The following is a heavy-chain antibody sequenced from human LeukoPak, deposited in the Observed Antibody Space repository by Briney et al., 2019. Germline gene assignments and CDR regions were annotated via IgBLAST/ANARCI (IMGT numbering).Heavy chain of an antibody. CDR2: INSDGSST. V-gene: IGHV3-74*01. J-gene: IGHJ6*04. CDR1: GFTFSSYW. D-gene: IGHD2-2*02. CDR3: ARDSPEVVPAAIVDGMDV. Sequence: PGGSLRLSCAASGFTFSSYWMHWVRQAPGKGLVWVSRINSDGSSTSYADSVKGRFTISRDNAKNTLYLQMNSLRAEDTAVYYCARDSPEVVPAAIVDGMDVWGKGTTVTVSS.